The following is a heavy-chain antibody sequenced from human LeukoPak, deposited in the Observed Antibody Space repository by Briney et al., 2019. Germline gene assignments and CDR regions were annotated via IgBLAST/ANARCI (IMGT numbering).Heavy chain of an antibody. CDR3: GRGENFDDY. V-gene: IGHV4-30-4*01. CDR2: IYYSGNT. D-gene: IGHD3-9*01. J-gene: IGHJ4*02. CDR1: GDSISSGDYY. Sequence: SETLSPTCSVSGDSISSGDYYWSWIRQPPGKGLEWIGYIYYSGNTYYNPSLKSRLTISIDASKNQFSLKLTPVTAADTAVYFCGRGENFDDYWGQGTLVTVSS.